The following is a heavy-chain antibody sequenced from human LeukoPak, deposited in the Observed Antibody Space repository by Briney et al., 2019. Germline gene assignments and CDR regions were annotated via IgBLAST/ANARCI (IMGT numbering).Heavy chain of an antibody. CDR1: GFTVSSNY. CDR2: IYSGGST. J-gene: IGHJ4*02. CDR3: ARYRCSGGSCYLGY. D-gene: IGHD2-15*01. V-gene: IGHV3-66*01. Sequence: PGRSLRLSCAASGFTVSSNYMSWVRQAPGKGLEWVSVIYSGGSTYYADSVKGRFTISRDNSKNTLYLQMNSLRAEDTAVYYCARYRCSGGSCYLGYWGQGTLVTVSS.